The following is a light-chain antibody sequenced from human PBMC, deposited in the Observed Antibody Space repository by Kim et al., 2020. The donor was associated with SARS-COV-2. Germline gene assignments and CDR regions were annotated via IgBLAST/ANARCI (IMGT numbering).Light chain of an antibody. V-gene: IGKV1-5*01. CDR3: LQYNTYSRD. J-gene: IGKJ1*01. CDR1: QSISSW. CDR2: DAS. Sequence: DRVTITCRASQSISSWLAWYQQKPGKAPILLIYDASSLESGVPSRFSGSGSGTEFTLTITSLQPDDVATYYCLQYNTYSRDFGQGTKVDIK.